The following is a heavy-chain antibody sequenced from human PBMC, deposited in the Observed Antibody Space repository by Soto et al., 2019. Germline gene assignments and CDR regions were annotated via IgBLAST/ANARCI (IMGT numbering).Heavy chain of an antibody. CDR1: GGSVNSGNYY. D-gene: IGHD1-1*01. J-gene: IGHJ3*02. CDR3: ARVERGTATTVVYAFDI. V-gene: IGHV4-34*01. Sequence: QVQLQQWGAGLLKPSETLSLTCAVYGGSVNSGNYYWSWIRQPPGKGLEWIGEMSHSGGTHFNPSRRSRATISVATSKNQFSLKMSSVTAADTALYYCARVERGTATTVVYAFDIWAPVTLLTFSS. CDR2: MSHSGGT.